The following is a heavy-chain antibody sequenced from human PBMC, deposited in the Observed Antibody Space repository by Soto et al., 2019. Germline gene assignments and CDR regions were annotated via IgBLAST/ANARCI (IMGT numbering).Heavy chain of an antibody. V-gene: IGHV3-33*01. J-gene: IGHJ4*02. CDR2: IWYDGSNK. CDR3: ARTYYYDSSGSDTFDY. D-gene: IGHD3-22*01. Sequence: QVQLVASGGGVVQPGRSLRLSCAASGFTFSSYGMHWVRQAPGKGLEWVAVIWYDGSNKYYADSVKGRFTISRDNSKNTLYLQMNSLRAEDTAVYYCARTYYYDSSGSDTFDYWGQGTLVTVYS. CDR1: GFTFSSYG.